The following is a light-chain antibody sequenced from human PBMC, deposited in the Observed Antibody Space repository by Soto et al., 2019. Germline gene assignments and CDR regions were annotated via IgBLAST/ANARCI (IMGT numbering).Light chain of an antibody. CDR2: AAT. CDR3: QKYSSAPQT. J-gene: IGKJ1*01. CDR1: QGISNY. V-gene: IGKV1-27*01. Sequence: DIQMTQSPSSLSASVGDRVTITCRASQGISNYLAWFQQKPGKVSKLLIYAATTLQSGDPSRFSGSGYGTNFTLTISSLQPEDVATYYCQKYSSAPQTFGQWTKMEIK.